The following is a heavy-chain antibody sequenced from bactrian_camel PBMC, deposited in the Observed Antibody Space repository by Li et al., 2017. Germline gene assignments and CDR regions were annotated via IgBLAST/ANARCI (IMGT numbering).Heavy chain of an antibody. D-gene: IGHD1*01. CDR2: IDSDGDT. Sequence: QLESGGGSVQPGGSLTLSCVASAPDTYCLAWFRQGPGKEREGIAVIDSDGDTAYAESMKDRFTISQDNAKNTVYLQMNSLKPEDTAMYYCAARGPYCYAKLSVRDFTYWGQGTQVTVS. CDR1: APDTYC. V-gene: IGHV3S9*01. J-gene: IGHJ6*01. CDR3: AARGPYCYAKLSVRDFTY.